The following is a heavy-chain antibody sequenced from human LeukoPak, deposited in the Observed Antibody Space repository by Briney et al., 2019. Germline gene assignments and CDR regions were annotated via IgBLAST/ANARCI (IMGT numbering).Heavy chain of an antibody. Sequence: GGSLRLSCAASGFTFSSYAMSWVRQAPGKGLEWVSFFYRGDSTYYAESVRGRFTISRDNSKNTLYLLMNSLIPEDTAVYYCAREVVSSPSYFDSWGQGTLVTVSS. D-gene: IGHD2-15*01. J-gene: IGHJ4*02. V-gene: IGHV3-53*01. CDR2: FYRGDST. CDR3: AREVVSSPSYFDS. CDR1: GFTFSSYA.